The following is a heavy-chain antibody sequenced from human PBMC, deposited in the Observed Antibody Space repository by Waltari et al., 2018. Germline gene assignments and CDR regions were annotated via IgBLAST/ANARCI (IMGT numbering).Heavy chain of an antibody. CDR2: IYYSGST. D-gene: IGHD6-13*01. J-gene: IGHJ4*02. CDR3: ARSPVAAAGTYDY. Sequence: QVQLQESGPGLVKPSETLSLTCTVAGGSISSYYWSWIRQPPGKGLELIGYIYYSGSTNYHPSLKSRVTISVDTSKNQFSLKLSSVTAADTAVYYCARSPVAAAGTYDYWGQGTLVTVSS. V-gene: IGHV4-59*01. CDR1: GGSISSYY.